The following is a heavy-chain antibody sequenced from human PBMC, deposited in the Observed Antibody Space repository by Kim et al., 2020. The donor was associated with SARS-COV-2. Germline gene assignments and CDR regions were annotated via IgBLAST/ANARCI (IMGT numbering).Heavy chain of an antibody. CDR2: IWYDGSNK. CDR1: GFTFSSYG. V-gene: IGHV3-33*01. D-gene: IGHD3-9*01. J-gene: IGHJ6*02. CDR3: ARSLRYFDWLLYYYGMDV. Sequence: GGSLRLSCAASGFTFSSYGMHWVRQAPGKVLEWVAVIWYDGSNKYYADSVKGRFTISRDNSKNTLYLQMNSLRAEDTAVYYCARSLRYFDWLLYYYGMDVWGQGTTVTVSS.